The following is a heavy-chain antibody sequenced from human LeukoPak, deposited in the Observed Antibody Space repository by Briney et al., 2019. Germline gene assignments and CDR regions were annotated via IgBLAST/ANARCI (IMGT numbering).Heavy chain of an antibody. D-gene: IGHD1-26*01. CDR2: IHHSGST. CDR1: GGSISRGSHY. Sequence: PSETLSLTCNVSGGSISRGSHYWGWIRQPPGKGLEWISNIHHSGSTSYNPSLKSRVGISVDTSKNQFSLKMTSVTAADTAVYFCAKGRYLLRNTFFDSWGQGSLVTVSS. V-gene: IGHV4-39*02. J-gene: IGHJ4*02. CDR3: AKGRYLLRNTFFDS.